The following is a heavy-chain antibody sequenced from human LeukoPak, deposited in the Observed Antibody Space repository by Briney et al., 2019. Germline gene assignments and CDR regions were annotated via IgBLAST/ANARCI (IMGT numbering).Heavy chain of an antibody. CDR2: IYTSGST. CDR3: ARRAAAGREYFQH. CDR1: GGSISSYY. Sequence: PSETLSLTCTVSGGSISSYYWSWIRQPAGKGLEWIGRIYTSGSTNYNPSLKSRVTISVDTSKNQFSLKLSSVTAADTAVYYCARRAAAGREYFQHWGQGTLVTVSS. V-gene: IGHV4-4*07. D-gene: IGHD6-13*01. J-gene: IGHJ1*01.